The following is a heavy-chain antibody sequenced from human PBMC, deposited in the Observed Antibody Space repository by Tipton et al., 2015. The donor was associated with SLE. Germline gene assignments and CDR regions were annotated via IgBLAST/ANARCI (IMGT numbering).Heavy chain of an antibody. D-gene: IGHD1-1*01. J-gene: IGHJ5*01. CDR3: ARMGGSNWKREINWFDS. Sequence: SLRLSCAASGFTLSTYWMNWVRQAPGKGLEWVANIKEDGSEKYYVQSVKGRFTISRDNAKNFLYLQMNSLRDEDTALYYCARMGGSNWKREINWFDSWGQGTLVTVSS. CDR1: GFTLSTYW. V-gene: IGHV3-7*03. CDR2: IKEDGSEK.